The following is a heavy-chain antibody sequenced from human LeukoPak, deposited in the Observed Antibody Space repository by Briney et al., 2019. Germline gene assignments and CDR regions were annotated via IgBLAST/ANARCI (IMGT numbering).Heavy chain of an antibody. CDR3: ARLGSYSDH. CDR2: IHSSGAT. J-gene: IGHJ5*02. V-gene: IGHV4-4*09. D-gene: IGHD1-26*01. CDR1: GLTFSSYA. Sequence: GSLRLSCAASGLTFSSYAMSWVRQAPGKGLEWVGYIHSSGATHYNPSLKSRVTTSLDTSKNQFSLKLSSVTAADTAVYYCARLGSYSDHWGQGTLVTVSS.